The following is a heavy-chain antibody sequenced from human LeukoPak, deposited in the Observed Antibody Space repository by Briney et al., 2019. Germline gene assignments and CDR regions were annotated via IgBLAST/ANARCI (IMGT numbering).Heavy chain of an antibody. CDR3: AKEGGDYYDSSGYYYDY. J-gene: IGHJ4*02. V-gene: IGHV3-23*01. CDR2: ISGSGGST. CDR1: GFTFSSYA. Sequence: GGSLRLSCAASGFTFSSYAMSWVRQASGKGLEWVSAISGSGGSTYYADSVKGRFTISRDNSKNTLYLQMNSLRAEDTAVYYCAKEGGDYYDSSGYYYDYWGQGTLVTVSS. D-gene: IGHD3-22*01.